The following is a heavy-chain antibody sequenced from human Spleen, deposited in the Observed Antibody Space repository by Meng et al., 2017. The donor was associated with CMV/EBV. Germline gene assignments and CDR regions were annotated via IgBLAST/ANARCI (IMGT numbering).Heavy chain of an antibody. CDR3: AKGGWDV. D-gene: IGHD6-19*01. CDR2: ISGSGGST. CDR1: GFTFSSCD. J-gene: IGHJ6*02. V-gene: IGHV3-23*01. Sequence: GESLKISCAACGFTFSSCDMHWVRQATGKGLEWVSAISGSGGSTYYADSVKGRFTISRDNSKNTLYLQMNSLRAEDTAVYYCAKGGWDVWGQGTTVTVSS.